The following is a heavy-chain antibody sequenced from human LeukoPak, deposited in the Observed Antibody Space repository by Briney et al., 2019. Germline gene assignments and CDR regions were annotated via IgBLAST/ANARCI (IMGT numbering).Heavy chain of an antibody. CDR1: GFTFGDYA. CDR3: FTPTYYYDASGYSLYSGMDV. J-gene: IGHJ6*02. V-gene: IGHV3-49*04. D-gene: IGHD3-22*01. Sequence: GSLRLSCTASGFTFGDYAMSWVRQAPGKGLKWVGFIRNQAHGGTADYAASVKGRFRISRDDSNSIAYLHMDSLQAEDTALYYCFTPTYYYDASGYSLYSGMDVWGQGTTVTVSS. CDR2: IRNQAHGGTA.